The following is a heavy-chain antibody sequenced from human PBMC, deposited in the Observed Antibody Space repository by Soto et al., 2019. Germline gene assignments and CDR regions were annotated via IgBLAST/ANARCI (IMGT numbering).Heavy chain of an antibody. D-gene: IGHD2-15*01. CDR3: ARCLVVSTSGRDYYYGMDV. V-gene: IGHV1-69*12. J-gene: IGHJ6*02. CDR2: IIPIFGTA. CDR1: GGTFSSYA. Sequence: QVQLVQSGAEVKKPGSSVKVSCKASGGTFSSYAISWVRQAPGQGLEWLGGIIPIFGTANYAQKFQGRVTITADESTSTAYMELSSLRSEDTAVYYCARCLVVSTSGRDYYYGMDVWGQGTTVTVSS.